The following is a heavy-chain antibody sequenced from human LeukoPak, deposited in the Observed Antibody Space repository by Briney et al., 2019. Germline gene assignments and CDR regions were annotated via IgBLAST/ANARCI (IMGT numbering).Heavy chain of an antibody. CDR2: IYYSGST. Sequence: PSETLSLTCTVSGGSISSGGYYWSWIRQHPGTGLEWIGYIYYSGSTYYNPSLKSRVTISVDTSKNQFSLKLSSVTAADTAVYYCARGYDFWSGYPAYYYYYGMDVWGQGTTVTVSS. CDR3: ARGYDFWSGYPAYYYYYGMDV. D-gene: IGHD3-3*01. V-gene: IGHV4-31*03. CDR1: GGSISSGGYY. J-gene: IGHJ6*02.